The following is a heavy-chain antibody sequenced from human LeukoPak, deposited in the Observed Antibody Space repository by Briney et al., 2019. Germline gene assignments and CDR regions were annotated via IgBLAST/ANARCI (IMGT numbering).Heavy chain of an antibody. Sequence: SETLSLTCTVSGGSISSYYWGWIRRPPGKGLEWIGSIYYSGSTYYNPSLKSRVTISVDTSKNQFSLKLSSVTAADTAVYYCARHDETDYDILGFDPWGQGTLVTVSS. V-gene: IGHV4-39*01. CDR1: GGSISSYY. CDR3: ARHDETDYDILGFDP. J-gene: IGHJ5*02. CDR2: IYYSGST. D-gene: IGHD3-9*01.